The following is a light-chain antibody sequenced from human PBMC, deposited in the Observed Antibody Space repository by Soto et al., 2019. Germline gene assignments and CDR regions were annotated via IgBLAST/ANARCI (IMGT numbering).Light chain of an antibody. CDR2: STD. J-gene: IGLJ2*01. CDR3: AAWDDSLSGPV. Sequence: QSVLTQSPSASGTPGQRVTVSCSGSSSNIGTNYVYWYQQLPGTAPKVLIYSTDKRPSGVPDRFSGSKSGTSASLAISGLRSEDEADYYCAAWDDSLSGPVFGGGTQLTVL. V-gene: IGLV1-47*01. CDR1: SSNIGTNY.